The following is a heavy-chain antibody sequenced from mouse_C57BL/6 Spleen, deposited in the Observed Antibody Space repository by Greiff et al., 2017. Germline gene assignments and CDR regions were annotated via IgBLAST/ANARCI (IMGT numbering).Heavy chain of an antibody. V-gene: IGHV1-18*01. Sequence: VQLQQSGPELVKPGASVKIPCKASGYTFTDYNMDWVKQSHGKSLEWIGDINPNNGGTIYNQKFKGKATLTVDKSSSTAYMELRSLTSEDTAVDYCARRDYGNYVGFAYWGQGTLVTVSA. CDR3: ARRDYGNYVGFAY. CDR2: INPNNGGT. CDR1: GYTFTDYN. D-gene: IGHD2-1*01. J-gene: IGHJ3*01.